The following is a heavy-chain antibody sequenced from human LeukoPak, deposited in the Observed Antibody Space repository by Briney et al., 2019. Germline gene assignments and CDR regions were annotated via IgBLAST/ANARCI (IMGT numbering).Heavy chain of an antibody. CDR2: ISGSGGST. V-gene: IGHV3-23*01. CDR1: GFTFSSYA. D-gene: IGHD1-7*01. CDR3: AKRRGLELLYYYYMDV. Sequence: GGSLRLSCAGFGFTFSSYAMTWVRRAPGKGLEWVTAISGSGGSTYFADSVKGRFTISRDNSKNTLYLQMNSLRAEDTAVYYCAKRRGLELLYYYYMDVWGKGTTVTVSS. J-gene: IGHJ6*03.